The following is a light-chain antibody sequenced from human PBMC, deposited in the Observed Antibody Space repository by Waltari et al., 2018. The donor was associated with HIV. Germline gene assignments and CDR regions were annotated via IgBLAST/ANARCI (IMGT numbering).Light chain of an antibody. CDR2: SAS. V-gene: IGKV1-9*01. J-gene: IGKJ1*01. Sequence: IQLTQSPSFVSASVGDRVNISCRASQDISSDLAWYQHRSGRAPKLLIYSASTLQSGVPSSFSGRGSGTEFTLTIISLQAEDLATYYCQQLHTYPRTFGPGTKVEVK. CDR3: QQLHTYPRT. CDR1: QDISSD.